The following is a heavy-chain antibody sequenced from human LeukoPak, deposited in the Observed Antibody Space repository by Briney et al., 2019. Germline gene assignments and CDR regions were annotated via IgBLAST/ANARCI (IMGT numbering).Heavy chain of an antibody. V-gene: IGHV3-23*01. Sequence: GGSLRLSCAASGFTFSSYAMSRVRQAPGKGLEWVSAISGSGGSTYYADSVKGRFTISRDNPKNTLYLQMNSLRAEDTAVYYCVLGRGYYRLYYYYYYGMDVWGQGTTVTVSS. CDR2: ISGSGGST. CDR3: VLGRGYYRLYYYYYYGMDV. D-gene: IGHD3-22*01. J-gene: IGHJ6*02. CDR1: GFTFSSYA.